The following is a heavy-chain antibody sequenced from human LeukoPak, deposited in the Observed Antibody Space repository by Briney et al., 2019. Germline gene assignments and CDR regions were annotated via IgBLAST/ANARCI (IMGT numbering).Heavy chain of an antibody. V-gene: IGHV5-51*01. Sequence: GEPPKISSNGSGYSFTSYWIGWVRHMPGKGLERRGIFYPGDSDTRYSPSFQGQVTISADKSISTAYLQWSSLKASDTAMYYCARAYGDYAKYYYCCMDVWGQRTTVTVSS. J-gene: IGHJ6*02. CDR3: ARAYGDYAKYYYCCMDV. CDR1: GYSFTSYW. CDR2: FYPGDSDT. D-gene: IGHD4-17*01.